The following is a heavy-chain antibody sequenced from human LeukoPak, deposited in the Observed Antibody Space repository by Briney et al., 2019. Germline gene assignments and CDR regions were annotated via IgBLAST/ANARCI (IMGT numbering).Heavy chain of an antibody. CDR3: ARDDSSSTSCYII. D-gene: IGHD2-2*02. CDR2: ISSSSSYI. V-gene: IGHV3-21*01. Sequence: PGGSLRLSCAASGFTFGSYSMNWVRQAPGKGLEWVSSISSSSSYIYYADSVKGRFTISRDNAKNSLYLQMNSLRAEDTAVYYCARDDSSSTSCYIIWGQGTLVTVSS. CDR1: GFTFGSYS. J-gene: IGHJ4*02.